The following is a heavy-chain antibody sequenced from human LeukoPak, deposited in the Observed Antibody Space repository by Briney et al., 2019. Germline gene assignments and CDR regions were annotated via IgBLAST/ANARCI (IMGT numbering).Heavy chain of an antibody. CDR3: ASRYDYGSIRFDS. Sequence: SEALSLTCTVSGGSISSYYWSWIRQPPGKGLEWIGYIYYSGSTNYNPSLKSRVTISVDTSKNQFSLKLSSVTAADTAVYYCASRYDYGSIRFDSWGQGILVTVSS. J-gene: IGHJ4*02. D-gene: IGHD4-17*01. CDR1: GGSISSYY. V-gene: IGHV4-59*01. CDR2: IYYSGST.